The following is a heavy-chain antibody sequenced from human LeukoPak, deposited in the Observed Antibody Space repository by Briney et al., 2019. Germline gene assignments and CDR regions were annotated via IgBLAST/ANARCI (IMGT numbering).Heavy chain of an antibody. CDR1: GGSFSGYY. J-gene: IGHJ6*03. Sequence: KPSETLSLTCAVYGGSFSGYYWSWIRQPPGKGLEWIGEINHSGSTNYNPSLKSRVTISVDTSKNQFSLKLSSVTAADTAVYYCAKTRSYYYYHMDVWGKGTKVTVSS. CDR3: AKTRSYYYYHMDV. CDR2: INHSGST. V-gene: IGHV4-34*01.